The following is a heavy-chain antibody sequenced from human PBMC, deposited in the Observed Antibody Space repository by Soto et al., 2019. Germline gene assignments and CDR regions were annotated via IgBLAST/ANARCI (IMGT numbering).Heavy chain of an antibody. V-gene: IGHV3-23*01. Sequence: EVQLLESGGGLVQPGGSLRLSCAVSGFTFSNYGMSWVRQAPGKGLEWVSASSGSGDTTYYADSVKGRFTISRDNSKNTLYVQMNSLRAEDTAVYYCARGEEWGWRHYFDLWGQGTLVTVSS. CDR3: ARGEEWGWRHYFDL. D-gene: IGHD3-3*01. J-gene: IGHJ4*02. CDR1: GFTFSNYG. CDR2: SSGSGDTT.